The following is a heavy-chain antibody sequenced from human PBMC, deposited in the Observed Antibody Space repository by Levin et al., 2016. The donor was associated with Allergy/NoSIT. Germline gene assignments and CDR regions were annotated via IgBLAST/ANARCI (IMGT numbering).Heavy chain of an antibody. CDR3: AKRGAGNFHFDY. J-gene: IGHJ4*02. CDR2: ITNNGDTT. V-gene: IGHV3-23*01. D-gene: IGHD4-23*01. Sequence: VRQAPGKGLEWVSAITNNGDTTYYADSVKGRFTISRDNSKNTLYLQMNSLRAEDTAVYYCAKRGAGNFHFDYWGQGILVTVSS.